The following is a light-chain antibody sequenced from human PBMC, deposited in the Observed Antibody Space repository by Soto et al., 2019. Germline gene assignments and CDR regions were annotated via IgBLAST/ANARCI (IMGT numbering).Light chain of an antibody. CDR3: GTWDSSLSAWV. V-gene: IGLV1-51*02. J-gene: IGLJ3*02. CDR1: SSNIGNNY. Sequence: QSVLTQPPSVSAAPGQKVTISCSGSSSNIGNNYVSWYQQLPGTAPKLLIYENNKRPSGIPDRFSGCKSGTSATLGITGLQTGDEADYYCGTWDSSLSAWVFGGGTKLTVL. CDR2: ENN.